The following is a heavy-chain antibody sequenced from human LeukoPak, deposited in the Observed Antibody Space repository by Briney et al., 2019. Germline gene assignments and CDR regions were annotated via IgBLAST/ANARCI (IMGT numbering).Heavy chain of an antibody. D-gene: IGHD2-15*01. CDR1: GFTFSTYG. V-gene: IGHV3-23*01. J-gene: IGHJ4*02. CDR3: ARGYCSGGSCYLFDY. CDR2: MSASGGST. Sequence: GGTLRLSCAASGFTFSTYGMSWVRQAPGKGLEWVSGMSASGGSTYYADSVKGRFTISRDNSKNTLYLQMNSLRAEDTAVYYCARGYCSGGSCYLFDYWGQGTLVTVSS.